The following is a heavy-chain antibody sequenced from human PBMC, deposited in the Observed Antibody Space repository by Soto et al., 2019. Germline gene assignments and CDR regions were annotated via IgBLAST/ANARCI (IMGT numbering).Heavy chain of an antibody. CDR1: GGSFSDYF. V-gene: IGHV4-34*01. Sequence: QVQLQQWGAGLLKPSATLSLTCTVYGGSFSDYFWTWIRQPPGKGLEWIGEIKHSGSTNYNPSLKSRVTISLDTSKNHFSLKLISVTAADTAVYYCARGPPIMYYGTGGYYYFDYWGQGTLVTVSS. J-gene: IGHJ4*02. D-gene: IGHD2-8*02. CDR3: ARGPPIMYYGTGGYYYFDY. CDR2: IKHSGST.